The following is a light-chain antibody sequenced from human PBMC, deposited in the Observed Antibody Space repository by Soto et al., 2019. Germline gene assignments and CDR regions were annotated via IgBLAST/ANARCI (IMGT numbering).Light chain of an antibody. CDR2: DAS. CDR3: QQYNSYLWT. J-gene: IGKJ1*01. Sequence: DIQMTQSPSTLSASVGDRVTITCRASQSISSWLAWYQQKPGKAPKLLIYDASSLESGVPSRFSGSGSGTEFTLTNSSLQPDYFATYYCQQYNSYLWTFGQGTKVEIK. V-gene: IGKV1-5*01. CDR1: QSISSW.